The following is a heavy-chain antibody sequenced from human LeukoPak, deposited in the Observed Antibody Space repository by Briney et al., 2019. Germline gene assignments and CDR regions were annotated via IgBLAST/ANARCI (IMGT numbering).Heavy chain of an antibody. CDR2: ISYDGSNK. D-gene: IGHD6-13*01. CDR1: GFTFSSYG. Sequence: GGSLRLSCAASGFTFSSYGMHWVRQAPGKGLEWVAVISYDGSNKYYADSVKGRFTISRDNSKNTLYLQMNSLRAEDTAVYYCAKDGRRGTYSSSWFDYWGQGTLVTVSS. CDR3: AKDGRRGTYSSSWFDY. V-gene: IGHV3-30*18. J-gene: IGHJ4*02.